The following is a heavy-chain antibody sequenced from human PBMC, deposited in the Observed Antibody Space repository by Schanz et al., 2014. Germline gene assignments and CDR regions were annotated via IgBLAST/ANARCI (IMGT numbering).Heavy chain of an antibody. CDR1: GGSISSHF. CDR2: LFNSERA. Sequence: QVQLQESGPGLVKPSETLSLTCTVSGGSISSHFWSWIRQPPGEGLEWIGYLFNSERAKYNPSLESRITMSLDTSRSQFSLHLRYVTAADTAVYYCVVGDVGAHSYFYYGMEVWGQGTTVTVSS. CDR3: VVGDVGAHSYFYYGMEV. J-gene: IGHJ6*02. V-gene: IGHV4-59*11. D-gene: IGHD3-16*01.